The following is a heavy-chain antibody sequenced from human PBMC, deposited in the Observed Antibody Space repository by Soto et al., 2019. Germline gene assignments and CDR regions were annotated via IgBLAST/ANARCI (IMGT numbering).Heavy chain of an antibody. CDR1: GYTFISYA. D-gene: IGHD4-17*01. CDR2: INTGNGNT. Sequence: QVQVMQSGAEVKKPGASVKVSCMTSGYTFISYALNWVRQAPGQRLEWMGRINTGNGNTDYSQRFQGRITITRGTSATTTYMELTSLRLEDTAVYYCATAEGTVTTGWYGLDVWGQGTTVTVSS. CDR3: ATAEGTVTTGWYGLDV. J-gene: IGHJ6*02. V-gene: IGHV1-3*04.